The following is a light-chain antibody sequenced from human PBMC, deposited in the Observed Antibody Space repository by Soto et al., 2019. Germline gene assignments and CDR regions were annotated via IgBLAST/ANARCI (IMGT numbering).Light chain of an antibody. CDR2: RAT. CDR3: QQYDDWPLT. V-gene: IGKV3-15*01. J-gene: IGKJ1*01. Sequence: IVMRQSPATLSVSPGGRATLSCKASQSVTSNLAWYQHKPGQAPRLLIYRATARAAGIPVRFGGSGSGTEFTLPISSLQSEDFAIYYCQQYDDWPLTFGQGTKVHIK. CDR1: QSVTSN.